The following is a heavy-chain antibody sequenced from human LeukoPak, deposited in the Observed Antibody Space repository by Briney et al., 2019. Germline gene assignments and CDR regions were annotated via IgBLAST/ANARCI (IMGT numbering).Heavy chain of an antibody. V-gene: IGHV3-23*01. D-gene: IGHD5-12*01. CDR1: GFTVSFNY. Sequence: PGGSLRLSCAASGFTVSFNYMSWVRQAPGKGLEWVSAISGSGGSTYYADSVKGRFTISRDNSKNTLYLQMNSLRAEDTAVYYCAKPLIVATINGAFDIWGQGTTVTVSS. CDR2: ISGSGGST. CDR3: AKPLIVATINGAFDI. J-gene: IGHJ3*02.